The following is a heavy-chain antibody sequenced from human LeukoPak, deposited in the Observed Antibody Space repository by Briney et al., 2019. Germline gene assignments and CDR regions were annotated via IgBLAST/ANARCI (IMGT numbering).Heavy chain of an antibody. D-gene: IGHD2-15*01. Sequence: GGSLRLSCAASGFTFSDYYMSWIRQAPGKGLEWVSYISSSGSTIHYADSVKGRFTISRDNAKNSLYLQMNSLRAEDTAVYYCARLDCSGGSCSQWYYYYGMDVWGQGTTVTVSS. CDR1: GFTFSDYY. J-gene: IGHJ6*02. CDR3: ARLDCSGGSCSQWYYYYGMDV. CDR2: ISSSGSTI. V-gene: IGHV3-11*01.